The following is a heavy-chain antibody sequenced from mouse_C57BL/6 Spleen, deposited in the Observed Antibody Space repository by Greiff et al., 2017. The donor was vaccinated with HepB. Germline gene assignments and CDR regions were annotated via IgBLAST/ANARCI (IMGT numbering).Heavy chain of an antibody. CDR3: TTDYDGSSMDY. CDR2: IDPENGDT. D-gene: IGHD1-1*01. V-gene: IGHV14-4*01. CDR1: GFNIKDDY. J-gene: IGHJ2*01. Sequence: EVQLQQSGAELVRPGASVKLSCTASGFNIKDDYMHWVKQRHEQGLEWIGWIDPENGDTEYASKFQGKATITADTSSNTAYLQLSSLTSEDTAVYYCTTDYDGSSMDYWGQGTTLTVSA.